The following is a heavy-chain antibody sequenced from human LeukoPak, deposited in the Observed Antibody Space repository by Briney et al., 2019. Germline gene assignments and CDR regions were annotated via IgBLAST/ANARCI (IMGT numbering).Heavy chain of an antibody. CDR1: GGSISSYY. D-gene: IGHD6-13*01. CDR2: IYYSGTS. CDR3: AKAAGYSTIYWFDP. J-gene: IGHJ5*02. V-gene: IGHV4-59*01. Sequence: SETPSLTCTVSGGSISSYYWSWIRQPPGKGLEWIGYIYYSGTSNYNPSLKSRVTMSVDTSNNQFSLKLNSVTAADTAVYYCAKAAGYSTIYWFDPWGQGTLVTVSS.